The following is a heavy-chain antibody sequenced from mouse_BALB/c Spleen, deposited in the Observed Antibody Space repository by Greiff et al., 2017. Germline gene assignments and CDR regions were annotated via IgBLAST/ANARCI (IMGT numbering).Heavy chain of an antibody. D-gene: IGHD2-4*01. CDR1: GYSFTGYT. V-gene: IGHV1-18*01. CDR2: INPYNGGT. Sequence: EVKLMESGPELVKPGASMKISCKASGYSFTGYTMNWVKQSHGKNLEWIGLINPYNGGTSYNQKFKGKATLTVDKSSSTAYMELLSLTSEDSAVYYCARTYYDYDGFAYWGQGTLVTVSA. CDR3: ARTYYDYDGFAY. J-gene: IGHJ3*01.